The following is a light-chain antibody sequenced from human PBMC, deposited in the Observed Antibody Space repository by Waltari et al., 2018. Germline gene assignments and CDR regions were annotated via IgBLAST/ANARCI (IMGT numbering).Light chain of an antibody. V-gene: IGKV3-15*01. CDR3: LQYSHWPPWT. J-gene: IGKJ1*01. CDR2: DAY. Sequence: EIEMTQSPATLSLSPGERATLSCRASQSVGSKLAWYQQKPGQAPRLLISDAYTRATGIPARFSGSGSGTEFTLTISSLQSDDFAVYHCLQYSHWPPWTFGQGTKVEIK. CDR1: QSVGSK.